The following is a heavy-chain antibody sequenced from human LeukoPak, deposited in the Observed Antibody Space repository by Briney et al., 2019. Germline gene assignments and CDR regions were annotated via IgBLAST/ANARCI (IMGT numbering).Heavy chain of an antibody. D-gene: IGHD4-17*01. V-gene: IGHV4-59*01. CDR2: IYYSGST. CDR3: ARLYGDYGVTRYGMDV. CDR1: GGSISSYY. Sequence: SETLSLTCTVSGGSISSYYWSWIRQPPGKGLEWVGYIYYSGSTNYNPPLKSRVTIPVDTSKNHFSLKLSSVTAADTAVYYCARLYGDYGVTRYGMDVWGQGTTVTVSS. J-gene: IGHJ6*02.